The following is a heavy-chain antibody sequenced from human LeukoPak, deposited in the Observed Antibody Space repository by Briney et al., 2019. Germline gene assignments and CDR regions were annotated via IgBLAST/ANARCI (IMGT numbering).Heavy chain of an antibody. CDR1: GYSFTTYW. J-gene: IGHJ4*02. V-gene: IGHV5-51*01. CDR2: IYPGDSDT. D-gene: IGHD3-10*01. Sequence: KPGASLKISCQGSGYSFTTYWIGLVRQMPGKGLECMGIIYPGDSDTRYSPSFQGQVTISADKSINTAYLQWSSLKASDTAMYYCARLGTYWSNYYFEYWGQGTLVTVSS. CDR3: ARLGTYWSNYYFEY.